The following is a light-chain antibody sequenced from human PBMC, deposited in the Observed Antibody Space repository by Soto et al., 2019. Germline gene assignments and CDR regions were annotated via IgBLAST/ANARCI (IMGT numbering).Light chain of an antibody. Sequence: EIVLTQSPGTLSLSPGDRATLSCRASQSGSGSYLAWYQQKPGQAPRLLISGAPRRATGVPDRFSGSGSGTDFTLTISSLEPDDFAVYYCQQYGNSPLTFGGGTKVEIK. CDR3: QQYGNSPLT. CDR1: QSGSGSY. CDR2: GAP. J-gene: IGKJ4*01. V-gene: IGKV3-20*01.